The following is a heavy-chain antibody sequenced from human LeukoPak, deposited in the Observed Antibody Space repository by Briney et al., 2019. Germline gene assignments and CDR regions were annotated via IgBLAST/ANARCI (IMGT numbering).Heavy chain of an antibody. J-gene: IGHJ4*02. CDR2: IYSGGST. Sequence: GGSLRLSCAASGFTVSSNYMSWVHQAPGKGLEWVSVIYSGGSTFYADSVKGRFTISRDNSKNTLYLQMNSLRAEDTAVYYCAKDLVRGGYYDFWSGYYSNRPGTFDYWGQGTLVTVSS. D-gene: IGHD3-3*01. CDR3: AKDLVRGGYYDFWSGYYSNRPGTFDY. CDR1: GFTVSSNY. V-gene: IGHV3-53*01.